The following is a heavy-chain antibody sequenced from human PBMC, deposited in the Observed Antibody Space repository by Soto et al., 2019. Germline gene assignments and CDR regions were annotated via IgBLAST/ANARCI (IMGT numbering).Heavy chain of an antibody. CDR2: ISWNSGSI. J-gene: IGHJ3*02. V-gene: IGHV3-9*01. Sequence: EVQLVESGGGLVQPGRSLRLSCAASGFTFDDYAMHWVRQAPGKGLEWVSGISWNSGSIGYADSVKGRFTISRDNAKNSLYLQMNSLRAEDTALYYCAKVRVGGVIVHAFDIWGHGTMVTVSS. CDR3: AKVRVGGVIVHAFDI. D-gene: IGHD3-16*02. CDR1: GFTFDDYA.